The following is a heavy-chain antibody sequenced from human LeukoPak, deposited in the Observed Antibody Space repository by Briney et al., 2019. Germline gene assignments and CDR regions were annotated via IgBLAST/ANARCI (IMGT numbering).Heavy chain of an antibody. D-gene: IGHD6-6*01. CDR1: GFTFSSYS. J-gene: IGHJ3*02. Sequence: GGSLRLSCAASGFTFSSYSMNWVRQAPGKGLEWVSSISSSSSYIYYADSVKGRFTISRDNAKNSLYLQMNSLRAEDTAVYYCARILEYSSSYDAFDIWGQGTMVTVSS. CDR2: ISSSSSYI. CDR3: ARILEYSSSYDAFDI. V-gene: IGHV3-21*01.